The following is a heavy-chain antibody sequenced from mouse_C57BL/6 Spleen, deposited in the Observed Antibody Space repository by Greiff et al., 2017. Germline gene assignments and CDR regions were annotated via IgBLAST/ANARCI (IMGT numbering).Heavy chain of an antibody. D-gene: IGHD1-1*01. CDR1: GFTFSSYG. Sequence: EVKLVESGGDLVKPGGSLKLSCAASGFTFSSYGMSWVRQTPDKRLEWVATISSGGSYTYYPDSVKGRFTISRDNAKNTLYLQRSSLKSEDTAMYYCARQGSNYFDYWGQGTTLTVAS. CDR2: ISSGGSYT. V-gene: IGHV5-6*01. CDR3: ARQGSNYFDY. J-gene: IGHJ2*01.